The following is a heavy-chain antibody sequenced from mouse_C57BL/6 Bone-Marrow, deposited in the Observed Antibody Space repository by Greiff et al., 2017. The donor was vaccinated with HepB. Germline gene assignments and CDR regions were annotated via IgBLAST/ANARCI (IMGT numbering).Heavy chain of an antibody. V-gene: IGHV1-19*01. Sequence: EVKLVESGPVLVKPGASVKMSCKASGYTFTDYYMNWVKQSHGKSLEWIGVINPYNGGTSYNQKFKGKATLTVDKSSSTAYMELNSLTSEDSAVYYCARPYSNWFAYWGQGTLVTVSA. CDR3: ARPYSNWFAY. CDR1: GYTFTDYY. CDR2: INPYNGGT. J-gene: IGHJ3*01. D-gene: IGHD2-5*01.